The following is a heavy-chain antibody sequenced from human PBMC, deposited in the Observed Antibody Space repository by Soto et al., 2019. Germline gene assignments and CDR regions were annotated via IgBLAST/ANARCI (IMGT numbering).Heavy chain of an antibody. D-gene: IGHD1-1*01. CDR3: GRCIQPSVPSATDV. CDR2: ISPFNGRR. V-gene: IGHV1-18*01. Sequence: QVHLVQSGLEVRKPGASVRLSCKASGYTFTSHGIRWVRQAPGQGLEWVGWISPFNGRRDIGDSFQGRVSMTTDTGSAYLEVRGLRFDDTAIYFCGRCIQPSVPSATDVWGQGTTVIVSS. CDR1: GYTFTSHG. J-gene: IGHJ6*02.